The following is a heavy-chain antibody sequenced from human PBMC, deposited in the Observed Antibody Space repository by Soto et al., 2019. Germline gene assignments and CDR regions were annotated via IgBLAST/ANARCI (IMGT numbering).Heavy chain of an antibody. V-gene: IGHV3-30*04. CDR1: GFTFTSYA. CDR2: ISYHGRDE. D-gene: IGHD2-2*01. J-gene: IGHJ5*02. CDR3: ARGRFSTTLYAGFDP. Sequence: GGSLRLSCAASGFTFTSYAMHWVRQAPGKGLEWVAAISYHGRDEYYADSVKGRFSISRDNSKNTLNLQMNSLRAEDTALYYCARGRFSTTLYAGFDPWGQGTLVTVSS.